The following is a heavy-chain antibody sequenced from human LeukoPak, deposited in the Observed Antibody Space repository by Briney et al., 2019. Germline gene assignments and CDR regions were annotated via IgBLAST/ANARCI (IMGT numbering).Heavy chain of an antibody. J-gene: IGHJ4*02. V-gene: IGHV1-2*02. Sequence: ASVKISCKASGYAFNNYAMNWVRQAPGQGLEWMGWINPNSGGTNYAQKFQGRVTMTRDTSISTAYMELSRLRSDDTAVYYCARALGEEDSSSYIEAPGYWGQGTLVTVSS. CDR3: ARALGEEDSSSYIEAPGY. D-gene: IGHD3-22*01. CDR1: GYAFNNYA. CDR2: INPNSGGT.